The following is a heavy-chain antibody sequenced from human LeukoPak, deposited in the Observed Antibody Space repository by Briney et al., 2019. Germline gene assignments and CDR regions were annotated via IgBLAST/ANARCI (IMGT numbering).Heavy chain of an antibody. CDR3: ATEMATITGWYFDL. CDR2: IYYSGST. D-gene: IGHD5-24*01. CDR1: GGSLSSYY. V-gene: IGHV4-59*01. J-gene: IGHJ2*01. Sequence: SETLSLTCTVSGGSLSSYYWSWIRQPPGKGLEWIGYIYYSGSTNYNPSLKSRVTISVDTSKNQFSLKLTSVTAADAAVYYCATEMATITGWYFDLWGRGTLVTVSS.